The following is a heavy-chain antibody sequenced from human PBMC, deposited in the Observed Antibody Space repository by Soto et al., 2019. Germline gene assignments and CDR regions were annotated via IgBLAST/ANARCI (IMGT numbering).Heavy chain of an antibody. CDR3: AREKVSSSSWYGHYYYGMDV. Sequence: GASVKVSCKASGYTFTSYAMHCVRQAPGQRLERMGWINAGNGNTKYSQKFQGRVTITRDTSASTAYMELSSLRSEDTAVYYCAREKVSSSSWYGHYYYGMDVWGQGTTVTVSS. D-gene: IGHD6-13*01. J-gene: IGHJ6*02. CDR1: GYTFTSYA. CDR2: INAGNGNT. V-gene: IGHV1-3*01.